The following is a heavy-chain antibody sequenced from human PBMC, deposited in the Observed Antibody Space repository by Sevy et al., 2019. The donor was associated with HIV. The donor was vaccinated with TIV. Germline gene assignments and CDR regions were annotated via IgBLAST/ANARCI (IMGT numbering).Heavy chain of an antibody. D-gene: IGHD6-13*01. CDR2: IWSDGSNI. V-gene: IGHV3-33*08. J-gene: IGHJ4*02. CDR3: ARNAALDS. CDR1: GFNFDNYG. Sequence: GGSLRLSCAASGFNFDNYGMHWVRQTPGKGREWVAVIWSDGSNIFYADSVECRFTISRDNSKKMLYLQMNSLRAEDTAVYYCARNAALDSWGQGTLVTVSS.